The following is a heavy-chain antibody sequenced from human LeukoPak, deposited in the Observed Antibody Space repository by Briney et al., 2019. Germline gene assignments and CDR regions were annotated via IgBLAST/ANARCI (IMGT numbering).Heavy chain of an antibody. V-gene: IGHV4-34*01. Sequence: SETLSLTCAVYGGSFSGYYWSWIRQPPGKGLEWIGEINHSGSTNYNPSLKSRVTISVDTSKSQFSLKLSSVTAADTAVYYCARRRKFTWYYYDSSGYSLDYWGQGTLVTVSS. CDR2: INHSGST. CDR3: ARRRKFTWYYYDSSGYSLDY. D-gene: IGHD3-22*01. CDR1: GGSFSGYY. J-gene: IGHJ4*02.